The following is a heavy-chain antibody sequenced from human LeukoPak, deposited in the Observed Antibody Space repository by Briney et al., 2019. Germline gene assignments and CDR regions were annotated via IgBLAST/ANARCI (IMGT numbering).Heavy chain of an antibody. Sequence: ASVTVSFKGSGYTFTMYGISWVRQAPGQGGEGMGWISAYNGKKKYPQKLQCRVTMTTDPSTSTAYMELRSLRSDDTAVYSCARARRYFDWLLKTYSYYGMDVWGKGTPVTVSS. CDR2: ISAYNGKK. V-gene: IGHV1-18*01. J-gene: IGHJ6*04. CDR1: GYTFTMYG. CDR3: ARARRYFDWLLKTYSYYGMDV. D-gene: IGHD3-9*01.